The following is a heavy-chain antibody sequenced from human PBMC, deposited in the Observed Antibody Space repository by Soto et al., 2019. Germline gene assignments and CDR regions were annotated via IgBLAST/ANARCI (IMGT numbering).Heavy chain of an antibody. CDR2: IWYDGSNK. V-gene: IGHV3-33*01. CDR3: ARLEYYDILTGYPLAYEGDAFDI. CDR1: GFTFSSYG. Sequence: QVQLVESGGGVVQPGRSLRLSCAASGFTFSSYGMHWVRQAPGKGLEWVAVIWYDGSNKYYADSVKGRFTISRDNSKNTXXLXMXNLRAEDTAVYYCARLEYYDILTGYPLAYEGDAFDIWGQGTMVTVSS. D-gene: IGHD3-9*01. J-gene: IGHJ3*02.